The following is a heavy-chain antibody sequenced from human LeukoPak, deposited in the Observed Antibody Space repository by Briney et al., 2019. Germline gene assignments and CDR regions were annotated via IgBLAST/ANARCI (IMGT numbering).Heavy chain of an antibody. CDR3: ARRPDYGGSHWYFDL. Sequence: SETLSLTCTVSGGSISSYYWSWIRQPPGKGLEWIGYIYYSESTNYNPSLKSRVTISVDTSKNQFSLKLSSVTAADTAVYYCARRPDYGGSHWYFDLWGRGTLVTVSS. V-gene: IGHV4-59*08. CDR1: GGSISSYY. CDR2: IYYSEST. J-gene: IGHJ2*01. D-gene: IGHD4-23*01.